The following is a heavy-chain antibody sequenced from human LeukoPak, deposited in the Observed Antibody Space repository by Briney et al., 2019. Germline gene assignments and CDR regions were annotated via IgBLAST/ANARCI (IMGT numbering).Heavy chain of an antibody. V-gene: IGHV1-24*01. D-gene: IGHD5/OR15-5a*01. CDR3: AAGGVYDLFDY. J-gene: IGHJ4*02. CDR1: GYTLSDLS. Sequence: ASVKASCKVSGYTLSDLSMHWVRQAPGKGLEWMGGFDLGDGETIYTQKFQGRVTMTEDTSTDTAYMELSSLRSEDTAVYYCAAGGVYDLFDYWGQGTLVTVSS. CDR2: FDLGDGET.